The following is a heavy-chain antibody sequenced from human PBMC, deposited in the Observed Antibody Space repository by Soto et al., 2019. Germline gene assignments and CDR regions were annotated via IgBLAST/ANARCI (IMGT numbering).Heavy chain of an antibody. V-gene: IGHV1-69*13. CDR2: IIPIFGTA. CDR3: ARGVAAAGYYYYGVDG. J-gene: IGHJ6*02. CDR1: GGTFSSYA. D-gene: IGHD6-13*01. Sequence: SVKVSCKASGGTFSSYAISWVRQAPGQGLEWMGGIIPIFGTANYAQKFQGRVTITADESTSTAYMELSSLRSEDTAVYYCARGVAAAGYYYYGVDGWGQGTTGAVSS.